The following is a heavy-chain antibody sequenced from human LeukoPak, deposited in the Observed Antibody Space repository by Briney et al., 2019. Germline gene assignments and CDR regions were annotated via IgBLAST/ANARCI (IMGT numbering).Heavy chain of an antibody. CDR3: ARESGYCSSTSCYRPEDY. CDR2: INPDGSTT. Sequence: PGGSLSLSFPASGFTFSSYWMHWVRQPPGKGLVWVSLINPDGSTTTYADSVKGRFTISRDNAKNTLYLQMNSLRAEDTAVYYCARESGYCSSTSCYRPEDYWGQGTLVTVSS. D-gene: IGHD2-2*01. V-gene: IGHV3-74*03. J-gene: IGHJ4*02. CDR1: GFTFSSYW.